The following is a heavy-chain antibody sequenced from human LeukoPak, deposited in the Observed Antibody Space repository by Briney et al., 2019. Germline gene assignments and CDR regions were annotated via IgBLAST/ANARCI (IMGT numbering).Heavy chain of an antibody. CDR2: ISGSGGST. D-gene: IGHD6-13*01. V-gene: IGHV3-23*01. CDR3: AKHYSSSWYFSSDYFDY. Sequence: GGSLRLSCAASGFTVSSNYMSWVRQAPGKGLEWVSAISGSGGSTYYADSVKGRFTISRDNSKNTLYLQMNSLRAEDTAVYYCAKHYSSSWYFSSDYFDYWGQGTLVTVSS. CDR1: GFTVSSNY. J-gene: IGHJ4*02.